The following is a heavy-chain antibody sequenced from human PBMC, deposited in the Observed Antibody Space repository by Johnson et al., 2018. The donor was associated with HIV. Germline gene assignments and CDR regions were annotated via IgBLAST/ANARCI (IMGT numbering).Heavy chain of an antibody. CDR2: MSAGGGST. Sequence: VQLLESGGGLVQPGGSLRLSCAASGFSFSAYAMTWVRQAPGWGLEWVSTMSAGGGSTYYADSVKGRFTISRDNAKNSLYLQVNSLRAEDTAVYYCARACRDGYTCDVFDIWGQGTMVTVSS. J-gene: IGHJ3*02. CDR3: ARACRDGYTCDVFDI. V-gene: IGHV3-23*01. D-gene: IGHD5-24*01. CDR1: GFSFSAYA.